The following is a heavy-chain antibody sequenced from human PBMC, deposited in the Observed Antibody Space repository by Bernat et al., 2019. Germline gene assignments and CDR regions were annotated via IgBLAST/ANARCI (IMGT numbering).Heavy chain of an antibody. CDR2: ISYDGSNK. CDR1: GSPFSSFG. Sequence: QVQLVESGGGVFRPGSSLDLSCAAPGSPFSSFGMPGARKPPARGLEWVAVISYDGSNKYYADSVKGRFTISRDNSKNTLYLQMNSLRAEDTAVYYCAKAEEQWLGEYFQHWGQGTLVTVSS. J-gene: IGHJ1*01. V-gene: IGHV3-30*18. D-gene: IGHD6-19*01. CDR3: AKAEEQWLGEYFQH.